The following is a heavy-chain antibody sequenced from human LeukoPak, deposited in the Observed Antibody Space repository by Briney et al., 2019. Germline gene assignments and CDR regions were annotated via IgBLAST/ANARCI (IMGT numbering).Heavy chain of an antibody. CDR2: INHSGST. V-gene: IGHV4-34*01. J-gene: IGHJ4*02. CDR1: GGSFSGYY. CDR3: ARGIAARGVDY. Sequence: SETLSLTCAVYGGSFSGYYWSWIRQPPGKGLEWIGEINHSGSTNYNPSLKSRVTISVDTSENQFSLKLSSVTAADTAVYYCARGIAARGVDYWGQGTPVTVSS. D-gene: IGHD6-6*01.